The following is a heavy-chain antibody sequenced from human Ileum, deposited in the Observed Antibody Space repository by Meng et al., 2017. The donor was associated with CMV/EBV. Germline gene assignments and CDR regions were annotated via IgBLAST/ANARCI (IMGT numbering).Heavy chain of an antibody. CDR1: RFTFSSYA. D-gene: IGHD3-22*01. CDR2: ISGSGGST. J-gene: IGHJ5*02. CDR3: AKDAYSSGYYYWWFDP. V-gene: IGHV3-23*01. Sequence: GESLKISCVASRFTFSSYAMSWVRQAPGKGLEWVPGISGSGGSTYYADSVKGRFTICRDNSKNTLYLQMNSLRAEDTAVYYCAKDAYSSGYYYWWFDPWGQGTLVTVSS.